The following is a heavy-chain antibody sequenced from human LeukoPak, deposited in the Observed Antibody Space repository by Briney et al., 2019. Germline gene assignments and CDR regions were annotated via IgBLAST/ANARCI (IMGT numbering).Heavy chain of an antibody. V-gene: IGHV3-23*01. CDR2: ISGSGGST. J-gene: IGHJ4*02. CDR1: GFTFSSYA. Sequence: GGSLRLSCAASGFTFSSYAMSWVRQAPGKGLEWVSAISGSGGSTYYADSVKGRFTISRDNSKNTLYLQMNSLRAEDTAVYYCAREQWLVIRNSPLDYWGQGTLVTVSS. D-gene: IGHD6-19*01. CDR3: AREQWLVIRNSPLDY.